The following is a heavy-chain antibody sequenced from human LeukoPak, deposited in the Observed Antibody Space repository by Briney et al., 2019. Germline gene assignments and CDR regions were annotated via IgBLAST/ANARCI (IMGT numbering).Heavy chain of an antibody. CDR3: ARDGLAVAGKGHFDY. V-gene: IGHV1-2*02. Sequence: ASVKRSCKASGYTFTDYYMHWVRKAPGQGLEWMGWINPNSGGTNYAQKFQGRVTMTRDTSISTAYMELSRLRSDDTAVYYCARDGLAVAGKGHFDYWGQGTLVTVSS. J-gene: IGHJ4*02. CDR1: GYTFTDYY. CDR2: INPNSGGT. D-gene: IGHD6-19*01.